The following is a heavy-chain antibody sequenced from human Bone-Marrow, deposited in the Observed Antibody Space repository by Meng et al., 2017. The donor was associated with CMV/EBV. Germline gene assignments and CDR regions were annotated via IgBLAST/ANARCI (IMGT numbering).Heavy chain of an antibody. CDR3: ARAPYYAAWRGYNDNYFDP. J-gene: IGHJ5*02. CDR2: IYYSGST. D-gene: IGHD3-3*01. V-gene: IGHV4-59*02. Sequence: ESLKISCAASGFTVSSNYMSWVRQAPGKGLEWIGYIYYSGSTHYNPSLKSRVTISVNMSKNQFPLRLTSLTAADTAVYYCARAPYYAAWRGYNDNYFDPWGQGILVTVSS. CDR1: GFTVSSNY.